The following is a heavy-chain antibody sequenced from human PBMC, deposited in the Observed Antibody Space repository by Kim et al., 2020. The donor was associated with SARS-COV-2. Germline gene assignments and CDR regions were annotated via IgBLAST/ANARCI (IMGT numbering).Heavy chain of an antibody. V-gene: IGHV1-69*13. CDR3: ARDMVWRVTQFDY. D-gene: IGHD3-10*01. CDR1: GGTFSSYA. J-gene: IGHJ4*02. CDR2: IIPIFGKA. Sequence: SVKVSCKASGGTFSSYAISWVRQAPGQGLEWMGGIIPIFGKANYAQKFQGRVTITADESTSTAYMELSSLNSEDTAVYYCARDMVWRVTQFDYEGQGTL.